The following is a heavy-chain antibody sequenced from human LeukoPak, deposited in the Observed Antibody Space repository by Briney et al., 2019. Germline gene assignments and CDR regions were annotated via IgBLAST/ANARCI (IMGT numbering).Heavy chain of an antibody. V-gene: IGHV3-30*02. CDR2: IRYDGSNK. J-gene: IGHJ4*02. Sequence: GRSLRLSCAASGFTFNSYAMHWVRQAPGKGLEWVGFIRYDGSNKYYADSVKGRFTISRDNSKNTLYLQMNSLRAEDTAVYYCAKDPGYYYDSGSYYFDYWGQGTLVTVSS. CDR3: AKDPGYYYDSGSYYFDY. CDR1: GFTFNSYA. D-gene: IGHD3-10*01.